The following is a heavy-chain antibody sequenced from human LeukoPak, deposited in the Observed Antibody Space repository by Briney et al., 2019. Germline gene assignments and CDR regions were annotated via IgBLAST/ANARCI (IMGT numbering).Heavy chain of an antibody. V-gene: IGHV1-24*01. Sequence: RASVKVSCKVFGDSLNEQSIHWVRQAPGKGLEWMGGFEPEEGETLHAEKFEGRVNMTEDTSTGTAYLELSSLRSEDMGVYYCATESGASVMGGLDIWGQGILVTVSS. CDR2: FEPEEGET. J-gene: IGHJ5*02. D-gene: IGHD2-8*01. CDR3: ATESGASVMGGLDI. CDR1: GDSLNEQS.